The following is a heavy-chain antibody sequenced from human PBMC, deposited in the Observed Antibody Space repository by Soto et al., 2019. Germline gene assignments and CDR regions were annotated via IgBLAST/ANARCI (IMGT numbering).Heavy chain of an antibody. CDR1: GFPFGDYY. J-gene: IGHJ5*02. CDR2: ISFTGSIT. D-gene: IGHD2-15*01. Sequence: QVPLVESGGALVKPGGSLRLSCAASGFPFGDYYMSWIRQAPGKGLEWVSYISFTGSITYYADSVRGRFTISRDNARSSLYLQMNSLRGEDTAVYYCAGYLQKAATHTNWFDPWGQGALVTVSS. CDR3: AGYLQKAATHTNWFDP. V-gene: IGHV3-11*01.